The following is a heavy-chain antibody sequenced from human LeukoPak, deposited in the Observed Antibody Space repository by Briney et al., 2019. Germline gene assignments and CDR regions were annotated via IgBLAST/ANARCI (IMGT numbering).Heavy chain of an antibody. CDR3: GKATSNIVARPVDF. J-gene: IGHJ4*02. Sequence: PSETLSLTCTVSGGSLSSSHYNWGWVRQAPGKGLEWVAGMSGGGGITKYADSVKGRFSIPRDNSKNTLYLQMNTVRVEDTAVYYCGKATSNIVARPVDFWGQGTLVTVSS. D-gene: IGHD6-6*01. V-gene: IGHV3-23*01. CDR1: GGSLSSSHYN. CDR2: MSGGGGIT.